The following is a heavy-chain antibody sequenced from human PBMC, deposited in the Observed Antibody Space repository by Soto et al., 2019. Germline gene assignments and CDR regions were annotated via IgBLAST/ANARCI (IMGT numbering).Heavy chain of an antibody. CDR1: GFSLSTSGIG. J-gene: IGHJ3*02. CDR3: ARGLADLPVFAFDI. V-gene: IGHV2-5*01. Sequence: QSTLKESGPTLVKPTQTLTLTCSFSGFSLSTSGIGVGWIRQPPGKALEWLAHIYWSGDEHYSPSLRSRLSITKDTSKNQVVLTMTNMDPVDTATYYCARGLADLPVFAFDILGQGTMVTVSS. CDR2: IYWSGDE. D-gene: IGHD6-6*01.